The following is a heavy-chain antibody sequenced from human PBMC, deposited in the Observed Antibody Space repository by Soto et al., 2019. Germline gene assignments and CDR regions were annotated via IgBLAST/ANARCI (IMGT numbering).Heavy chain of an antibody. CDR1: GGSFSSYT. Sequence: QVQLVQSGAEVKKPGSSVKVSCKVSGGSFSSYTISWVRQAPGQGLEWMGRITPILGITNYTQKFQGRVTITADRSTTTVYLEVTNVRCDDTAVYYCARSNPAFDFWGQGTLVTVSS. J-gene: IGHJ4*02. D-gene: IGHD7-27*01. CDR3: ARSNPAFDF. CDR2: ITPILGIT. V-gene: IGHV1-69*02.